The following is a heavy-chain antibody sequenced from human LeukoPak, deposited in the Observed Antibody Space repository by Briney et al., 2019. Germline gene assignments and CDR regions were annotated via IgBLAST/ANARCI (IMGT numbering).Heavy chain of an antibody. CDR1: GYTFTSYY. Sequence: RASVKVSCKASGYTFTSYYMHWVRQAPGQGLEWMGIINPSGGSTSYAQKFQGRVTKTRDTSTSTVYMELSSLRSEDTAVYYCARDSGYCSSTSCSGAPVYYNWFGPWGQGTLVTVSS. D-gene: IGHD2-2*01. V-gene: IGHV1-46*01. CDR2: INPSGGST. CDR3: ARDSGYCSSTSCSGAPVYYNWFGP. J-gene: IGHJ5*02.